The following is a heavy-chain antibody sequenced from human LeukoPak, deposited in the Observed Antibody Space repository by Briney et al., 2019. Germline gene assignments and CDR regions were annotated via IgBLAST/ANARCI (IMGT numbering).Heavy chain of an antibody. CDR1: GLTFSSYG. CDR3: ATERAIILFGAFDI. D-gene: IGHD3-3*01. V-gene: IGHV3-21*01. CDR2: ISSSSSYI. Sequence: GGTLRLSCAASGLTFSSYGMSWVRQAPGKGLEWVSSISSSSSYIYYADSLKGRFTISRDNAKNSLYLQMNSLRAEDTAVYYCATERAIILFGAFDIWGQGTMVTVSS. J-gene: IGHJ3*02.